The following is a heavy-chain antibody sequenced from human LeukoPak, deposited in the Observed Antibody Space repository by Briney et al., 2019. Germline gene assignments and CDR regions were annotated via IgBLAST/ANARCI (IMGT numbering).Heavy chain of an antibody. Sequence: SETLSLTCTVSDGSISSGGYYWSWIRQPPGKGLEWIGYIYHSGSTYYNPSLKSRVTIPVDRSKNQFSLKLSSVTAADTAVYYCARGGDYGEGYYYYMDVWGKGTTVTVSS. V-gene: IGHV4-30-2*01. D-gene: IGHD3-16*01. CDR1: DGSISSGGYY. CDR2: IYHSGST. CDR3: ARGGDYGEGYYYYMDV. J-gene: IGHJ6*03.